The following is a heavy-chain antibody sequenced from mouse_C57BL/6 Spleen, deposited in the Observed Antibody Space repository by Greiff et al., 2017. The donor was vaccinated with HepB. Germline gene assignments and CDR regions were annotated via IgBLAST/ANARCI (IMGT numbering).Heavy chain of an antibody. CDR2: INPYNGGT. D-gene: IGHD2-1*01. Sequence: EVQLQQSGPVLVKPGASVKMSCKASGYTFTDYYMNWVKQSHGKSLEWIGVINPYNGGTSYNQKFKGKATLTVDKSSSTAYMELNSLTSEGSAVYYCARSYGNYSEVFAYWGQGTLVTVSA. CDR3: ARSYGNYSEVFAY. V-gene: IGHV1-19*01. J-gene: IGHJ3*01. CDR1: GYTFTDYY.